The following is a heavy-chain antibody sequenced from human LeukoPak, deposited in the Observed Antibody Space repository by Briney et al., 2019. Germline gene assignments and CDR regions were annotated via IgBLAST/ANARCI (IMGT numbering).Heavy chain of an antibody. CDR3: ARDAQY. J-gene: IGHJ4*02. CDR2: INPNSGGT. Sequence: ASVKVSCKVSGYTLTELSMHWVRQAPGQGLEWMGRINPNSGGTNYAQKFQGRVTMTRDTSISTAYMEQSRLRSDDTAVYYCARDAQYWGQGTLVTVSS. V-gene: IGHV1-2*06. CDR1: GYTLTELS.